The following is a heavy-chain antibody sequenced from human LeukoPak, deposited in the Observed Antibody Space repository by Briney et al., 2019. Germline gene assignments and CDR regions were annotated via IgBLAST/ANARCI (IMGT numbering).Heavy chain of an antibody. V-gene: IGHV4-59*01. D-gene: IGHD6-13*01. CDR2: IYYSGST. Sequence: SETLSLTCTVSGGSISSYYWSWIRQPPGKGLEWIGYIYYSGSTNYNPSLKSRVTISVDTSKNQFSLKLSSVTAADTAVYYCAREVAAAGRGGYYYYYMDVWGKGTTVTVSS. CDR3: AREVAAAGRGGYYYYYMDV. J-gene: IGHJ6*03. CDR1: GGSISSYY.